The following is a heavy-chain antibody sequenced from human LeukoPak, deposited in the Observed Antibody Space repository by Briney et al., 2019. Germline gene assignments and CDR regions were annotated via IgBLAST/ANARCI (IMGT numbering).Heavy chain of an antibody. D-gene: IGHD6-13*01. J-gene: IGHJ5*02. CDR2: INPNSGGT. Sequence: ASVKVSCKASGYTFTGYYMHWVRQAPGQGLGWMGWINPNSGGTNYAQKFQGRVTMTRDTSISTAYMELSRLRSDDTAVYYCARDKRLGRYSSSWYWFDPWGQGTLVTVSS. CDR1: GYTFTGYY. CDR3: ARDKRLGRYSSSWYWFDP. V-gene: IGHV1-2*02.